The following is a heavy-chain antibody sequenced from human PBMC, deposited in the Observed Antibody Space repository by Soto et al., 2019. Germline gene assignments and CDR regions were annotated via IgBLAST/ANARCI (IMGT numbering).Heavy chain of an antibody. Sequence: SETLSLTCTVSGGSISSGGYYWSWIRQHPGKGLEWIGYIYYSGSTYYNPSLKSRVTISVDTSKNQFSLKLSSVTAADTAVYYCAREYSGYDYLYYFDYWGQGTLVTVSS. D-gene: IGHD5-12*01. CDR3: AREYSGYDYLYYFDY. V-gene: IGHV4-31*03. J-gene: IGHJ4*02. CDR2: IYYSGST. CDR1: GGSISSGGYY.